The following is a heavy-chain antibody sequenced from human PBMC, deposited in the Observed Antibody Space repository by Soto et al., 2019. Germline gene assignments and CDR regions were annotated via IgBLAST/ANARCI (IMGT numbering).Heavy chain of an antibody. V-gene: IGHV3-74*01. Sequence: EVQLAESGGSLVQPGESLGLSCAASGFTFRNYWMHWVRQAPGKGLEWVSRVNSDTSDTSYADSVKGRFTVSRDNAKNTLYLQMNSLRVEDTAVYYCVCEERFVANSDLWDQGTLVIVSS. D-gene: IGHD3-10*01. J-gene: IGHJ5*02. CDR2: VNSDTSDT. CDR3: VCEERFVANSDL. CDR1: GFTFRNYW.